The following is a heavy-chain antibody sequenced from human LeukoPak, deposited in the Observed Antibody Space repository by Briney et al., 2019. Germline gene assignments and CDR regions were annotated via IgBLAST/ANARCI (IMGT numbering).Heavy chain of an antibody. CDR3: APRSNY. CDR1: GFAFSSYA. CDR2: ISYDGNNK. V-gene: IGHV3-30-3*01. J-gene: IGHJ4*02. Sequence: HPGGSLRFSCAASGFAFSSYAMHWVRQAPGRGLEWVAVISYDGNNKYYADSVKGRFTISRDNSKNTLYLQMNSLRAEDTAVYYCAPRSNYWGQGTLVTVSS.